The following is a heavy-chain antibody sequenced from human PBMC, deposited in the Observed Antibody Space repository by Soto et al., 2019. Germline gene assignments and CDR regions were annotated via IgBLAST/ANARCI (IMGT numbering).Heavy chain of an antibody. D-gene: IGHD6-19*01. CDR2: ISYDGSNK. Sequence: QVQLVESGGGVVQPGRSLRLSCAASGFTFRSYGMHWVRQAPGKGLEGVAVISYDGSNKYYADSVKGRFTLSRDNSKNTLYLQMNSLRAEDTAVYYWAKESRSGWYYYYYGMDVWGQGTTVTVSS. CDR1: GFTFRSYG. V-gene: IGHV3-30*18. J-gene: IGHJ6*02. CDR3: AKESRSGWYYYYYGMDV.